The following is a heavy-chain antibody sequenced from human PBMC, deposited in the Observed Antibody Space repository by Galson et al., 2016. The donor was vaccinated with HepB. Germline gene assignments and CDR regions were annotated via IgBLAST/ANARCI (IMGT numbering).Heavy chain of an antibody. J-gene: IGHJ4*02. CDR2: INSSSGTR. CDR1: GFTFSTYG. Sequence: SLRLSCAASGFTFSTYGMNWVRQAPGKGLEWGSYINSSSGTRYYADSVKGRFTISSDNAKNSLYLQMNSLRVEDTAVYYCARGLDYWGQGTLVTVSS. CDR3: ARGLDY. V-gene: IGHV3-48*01.